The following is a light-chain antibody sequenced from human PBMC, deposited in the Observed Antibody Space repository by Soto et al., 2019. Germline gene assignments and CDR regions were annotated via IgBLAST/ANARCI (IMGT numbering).Light chain of an antibody. J-gene: IGLJ1*01. CDR2: DVR. CDR3: HSYTTSNTYV. Sequence: QSALTQPASVSGSPGQSITISCTGTSSDVGAYNYVSWFQQQPGKAPKLMIFDVRSRPSGVSDRFSGSKSGNAASLTISGLQAEDEADYYCHSYTTSNTYVFGTGTKVTV. V-gene: IGLV2-14*03. CDR1: SSDVGAYNY.